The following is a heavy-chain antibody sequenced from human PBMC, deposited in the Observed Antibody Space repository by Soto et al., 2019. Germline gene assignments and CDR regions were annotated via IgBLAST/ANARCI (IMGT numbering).Heavy chain of an antibody. D-gene: IGHD5-18*01. Sequence: QVQLVQSVAEVKKPGASVKVSCKASGYTFTSYGISWVRQAPGQGLEWMGWISAYNGNTNYAQKLQGRVTMTTDTSTITAYMERMRLRSADTAVYYCARPRGYSYGFDYWGQGTLVTVSS. V-gene: IGHV1-18*01. J-gene: IGHJ4*02. CDR2: ISAYNGNT. CDR3: ARPRGYSYGFDY. CDR1: GYTFTSYG.